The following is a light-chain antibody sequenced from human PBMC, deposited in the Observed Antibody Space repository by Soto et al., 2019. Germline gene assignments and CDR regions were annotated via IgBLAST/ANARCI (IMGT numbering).Light chain of an antibody. Sequence: QSVLTQPPSVSAAPGQKVTVSCSGSSSNIGNNYVSRYQHLPGTAPKLLISDNDRRPSGIPDRFSGSKSGTSATLGITGLQTGDEADYYCGTWDTSLSAYVFGNGTKVTVL. CDR3: GTWDTSLSAYV. J-gene: IGLJ1*01. V-gene: IGLV1-51*01. CDR1: SSNIGNNY. CDR2: DND.